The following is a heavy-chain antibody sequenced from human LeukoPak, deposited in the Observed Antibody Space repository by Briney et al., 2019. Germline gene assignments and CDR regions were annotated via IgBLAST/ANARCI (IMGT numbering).Heavy chain of an antibody. CDR3: ARALDSSSSRYQAFEE. D-gene: IGHD2-2*01. CDR1: GFTFSSYA. J-gene: IGHJ4*02. V-gene: IGHV3-23*01. CDR2: ISGNGGTT. Sequence: GGSLRLSCAASGFTFSSYAMSWVRQAPGKGLNWVTGISGNGGTTYYADSVKGRFTISRDNSKNMVHLQMNSLRAEDTAVYYCARALDSSSSRYQAFEEWGQGTLVTVSS.